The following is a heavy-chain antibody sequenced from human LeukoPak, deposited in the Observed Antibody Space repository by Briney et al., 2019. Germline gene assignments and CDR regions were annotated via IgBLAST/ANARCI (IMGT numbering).Heavy chain of an antibody. Sequence: SETLSLTCTVAGGSISSSSYYWGWIRQPPGKGLEWIGSIYYSGSTYYNPSLKSRVTISVDTSKNQFSLKLSSVTAADTAIYYCARENSGIAATDIIHYWGQGTLVTVSS. CDR2: IYYSGST. D-gene: IGHD6-13*01. V-gene: IGHV4-39*02. CDR1: GGSISSSSYY. CDR3: ARENSGIAATDIIHY. J-gene: IGHJ4*02.